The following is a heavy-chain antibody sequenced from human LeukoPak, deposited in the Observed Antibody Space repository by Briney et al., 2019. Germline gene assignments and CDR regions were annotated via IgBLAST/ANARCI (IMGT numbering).Heavy chain of an antibody. CDR2: IYYSGST. J-gene: IGHJ5*02. D-gene: IGHD3-10*01. CDR3: ARASGVLLWFGNWFDP. Sequence: KPSETLSLTCAVYGGSFSGYYWGRIRQPPGKGLEWIGSIYYSGSTYYNPSLKSRVTISVDTSKNQFSLKLSSVTAADTAVYYCARASGVLLWFGNWFDPWGQGTLVTVSS. V-gene: IGHV4-34*01. CDR1: GGSFSGYY.